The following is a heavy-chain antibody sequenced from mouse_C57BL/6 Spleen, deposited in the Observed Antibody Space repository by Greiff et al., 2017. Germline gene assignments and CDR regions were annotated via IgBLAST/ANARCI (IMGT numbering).Heavy chain of an antibody. V-gene: IGHV1-54*01. CDR1: GYAFTNYL. J-gene: IGHJ4*01. CDR2: INPGSGGT. Sequence: VQLQQSGAELVRPGTSVKVSCKASGYAFTNYLIEWVKQRPGQGLEWIGVINPGSGGTNYNEKFKGKATLTADKSSSTAYMQLSSLTSEDSAVYCCARSIYYDYTTEAMDYWGQGTSVTVSS. CDR3: ARSIYYDYTTEAMDY. D-gene: IGHD2-4*01.